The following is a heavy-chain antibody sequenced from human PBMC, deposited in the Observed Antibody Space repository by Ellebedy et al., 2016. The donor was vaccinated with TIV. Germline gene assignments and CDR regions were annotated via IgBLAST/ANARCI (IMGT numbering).Heavy chain of an antibody. CDR3: ARASFYDVDLSGWYFDL. CDR1: GFTFSSYG. Sequence: GESLKISCAASGFTFSSYGMHWVRQAPGKGLEWVAGLWFDGDNRYYADSVKGRFTISRDNSKNTLYLQMNSLRTEDTAVYYCARASFYDVDLSGWYFDLWGRGTLITVSS. V-gene: IGHV3-33*08. D-gene: IGHD3-10*02. CDR2: LWFDGDNR. J-gene: IGHJ2*01.